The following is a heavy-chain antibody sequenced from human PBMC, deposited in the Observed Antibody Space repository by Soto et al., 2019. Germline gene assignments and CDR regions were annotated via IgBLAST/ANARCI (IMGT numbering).Heavy chain of an antibody. Sequence: QVQLQESGPGLVKPSETLSLTCTVSGGSINSYYWSWIRQPPGKGLEWIGYIYYSGSTNYNPSLKMRATISVDTSKNQFTLKLSSVTAADTAVYYCARVPWQWLGGYAFDIWGQGTMVTVSS. CDR3: ARVPWQWLGGYAFDI. V-gene: IGHV4-59*01. CDR1: GGSINSYY. CDR2: IYYSGST. D-gene: IGHD6-19*01. J-gene: IGHJ3*02.